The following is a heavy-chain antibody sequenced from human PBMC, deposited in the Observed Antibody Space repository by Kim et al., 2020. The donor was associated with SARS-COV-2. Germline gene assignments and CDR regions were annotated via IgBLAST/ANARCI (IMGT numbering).Heavy chain of an antibody. V-gene: IGHV3-7*03. Sequence: GGSLRLSCVASGFSSRNYWLSWVRKAPGKGLEWVAMIKKDGSEKYYVDSMMGRLIISRDNAKNSMYLQMNSLRAEDTAVYYCASLDTATFWGSSDWGQGTLVTVSS. D-gene: IGHD5-18*01. CDR2: IKKDGSEK. J-gene: IGHJ4*02. CDR1: GFSSRNYW. CDR3: ASLDTATFWGSSD.